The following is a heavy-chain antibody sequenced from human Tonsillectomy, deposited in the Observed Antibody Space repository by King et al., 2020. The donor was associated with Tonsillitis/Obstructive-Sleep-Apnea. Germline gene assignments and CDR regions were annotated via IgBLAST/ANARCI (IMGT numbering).Heavy chain of an antibody. CDR1: GYTFNAYY. J-gene: IGHJ2*01. V-gene: IGHV1-2*02. CDR2: INPNSGGT. D-gene: IGHD6-13*01. Sequence: QLVQSGAEVKKPGASVKVSCKASGYTFNAYYMHWVRQAPGQGLEWMGWINPNSGGTNYAQKFQGRVTMTGDTSISTGYMELSRLRSDDTAVYYCATVDTISAAGRISNWYFDLWGRGTLVTVSS. CDR3: ATVDTISAAGRISNWYFDL.